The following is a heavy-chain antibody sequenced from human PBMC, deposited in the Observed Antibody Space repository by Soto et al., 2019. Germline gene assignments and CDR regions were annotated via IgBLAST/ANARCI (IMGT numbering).Heavy chain of an antibody. D-gene: IGHD5-18*01. CDR1: GFTFTSSA. Sequence: QMQLVQSGPEVKKPGTSVKVSCKASGFTFTSSAMQWVRQARGQRLEWIGWIVVGSGNTNYAQKFQERVTITRDMSTSTAYMELSRLRSEDTAVYYCAAGDSYGPYYYYGMDVWGQGTTVTVSS. CDR2: IVVGSGNT. CDR3: AAGDSYGPYYYYGMDV. J-gene: IGHJ6*02. V-gene: IGHV1-58*02.